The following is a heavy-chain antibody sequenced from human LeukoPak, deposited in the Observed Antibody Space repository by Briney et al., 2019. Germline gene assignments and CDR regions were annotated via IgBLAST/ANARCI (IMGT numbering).Heavy chain of an antibody. V-gene: IGHV3-48*03. CDR1: GFTFSSYE. D-gene: IGHD6-13*01. J-gene: IGHJ6*02. Sequence: GGSLRLSCAASGFTFSSYEMNWVRQAPGKGREWVSYISSSGSTIYYADSVKGRFTISRDNAKNSLYLQMNSLRAEDTAVYYCARDRRYSSSWEDYYYYGMDVWGQGTTVTVSS. CDR2: ISSSGSTI. CDR3: ARDRRYSSSWEDYYYYGMDV.